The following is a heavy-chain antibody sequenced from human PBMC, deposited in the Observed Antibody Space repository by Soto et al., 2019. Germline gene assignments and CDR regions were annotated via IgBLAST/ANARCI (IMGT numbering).Heavy chain of an antibody. Sequence: GGSLRLSCAATGFTFSVYAMTWVRQAPGKGLEWVSAVTANGGSTYSTDSVKGRFTISRDNSKNTLFLQMNSLRAEDTAVYYCASLGVGDWANYYYYYGMDVWGQGTTVTVSS. CDR1: GFTFSVYA. V-gene: IGHV3-23*01. D-gene: IGHD2-21*02. CDR2: VTANGGST. CDR3: ASLGVGDWANYYYYYGMDV. J-gene: IGHJ6*02.